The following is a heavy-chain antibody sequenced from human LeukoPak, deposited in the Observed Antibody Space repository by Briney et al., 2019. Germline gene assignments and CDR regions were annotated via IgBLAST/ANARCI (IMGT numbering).Heavy chain of an antibody. CDR2: ISGSGGST. CDR1: GFTFSSYA. CDR3: AKGLGYCSSTSCSGGDY. V-gene: IGHV3-23*01. Sequence: GGSLRLSCAASGFTFSSYAMSWVRQAPGKGLEWVSAISGSGGSTYYADSVKGRFTISRDNSKNTLYLQMNSLRAEDTAVYYCAKGLGYCSSTSCSGGDYWGQGTLVTVSS. D-gene: IGHD2-2*01. J-gene: IGHJ4*02.